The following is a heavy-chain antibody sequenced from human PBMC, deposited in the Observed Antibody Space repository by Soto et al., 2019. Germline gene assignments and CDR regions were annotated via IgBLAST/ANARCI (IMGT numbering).Heavy chain of an antibody. CDR2: IYYSGST. CDR1: GGSISSRSYY. V-gene: IGHV4-31*03. CDR3: AIYDSSGSRGFQH. Sequence: SETLSLTCTVSGGSISSRSYYLRWIRPHPGKGLEWIGYIYYSGSTYYNPSLKSRVTISVDTSKNQFSLNLSSVTAADTAVYYCAIYDSSGSRGFQHWGQGTLVTVSS. D-gene: IGHD3-22*01. J-gene: IGHJ1*01.